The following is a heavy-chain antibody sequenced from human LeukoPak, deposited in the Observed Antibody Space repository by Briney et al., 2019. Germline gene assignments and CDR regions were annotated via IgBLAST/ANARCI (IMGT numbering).Heavy chain of an antibody. V-gene: IGHV3-48*02. J-gene: IGHJ4*02. CDR3: ARDSDWAFDN. CDR2: INHNAETI. CDR1: GFTFSSYV. D-gene: IGHD2-21*02. Sequence: GGSLRVSCAASGFTFSSYVMSWVRQAPGKGLEWVSYINHNAETIYYADSVKGRFTISRDNAKNVLYLQMNRLRDGDTAVYYCARDSDWAFDNWGQGTLVTVSS.